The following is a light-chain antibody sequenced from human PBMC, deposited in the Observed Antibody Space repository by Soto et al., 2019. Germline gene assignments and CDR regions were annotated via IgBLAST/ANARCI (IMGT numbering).Light chain of an antibody. Sequence: EIVMTQSPATLSESPGERATLSCRASQSVSSNLAWYQQKPGQAPRLPIYGASTRATGIPARFSGSGSGTEFTLTISSLQSEDSAVYYCQQYNSWLWTFGQGTKGGYQ. J-gene: IGKJ1*01. V-gene: IGKV3-15*01. CDR1: QSVSSN. CDR2: GAS. CDR3: QQYNSWLWT.